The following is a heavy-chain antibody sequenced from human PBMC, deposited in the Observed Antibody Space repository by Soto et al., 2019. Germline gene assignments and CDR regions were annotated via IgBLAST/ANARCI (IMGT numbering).Heavy chain of an antibody. Sequence: GGSLRLSCAASGFTFSSYWMHWVRQAPGKGLVWVSRINSDGSSTSYADSVKGRFTISRDNAKNTLYLQMKSLRAEDTAVYYCARDPPATRHGMDVWGQGTTVTVSS. J-gene: IGHJ6*02. CDR1: GFTFSSYW. CDR3: ARDPPATRHGMDV. CDR2: INSDGSST. V-gene: IGHV3-74*01.